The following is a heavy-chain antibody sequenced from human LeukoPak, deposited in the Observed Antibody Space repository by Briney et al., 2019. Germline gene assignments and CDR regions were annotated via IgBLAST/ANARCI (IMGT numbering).Heavy chain of an antibody. J-gene: IGHJ4*02. D-gene: IGHD6-6*01. CDR2: ISSSGSTI. CDR3: ARGYSSSSKTYYFDY. CDR1: GFTFSDYY. V-gene: IGHV3-11*04. Sequence: GGSLRLSCAASGFTFSDYYMSWIRQAPGKGLEWVSHISSSGSTIYYADSVKGRFTIPRDNAKNSLYLQMNSLRAEDTAVYYCARGYSSSSKTYYFDYWGQGTLVTVSS.